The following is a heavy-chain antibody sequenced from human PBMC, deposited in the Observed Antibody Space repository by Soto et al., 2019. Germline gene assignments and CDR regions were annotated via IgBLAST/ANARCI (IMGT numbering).Heavy chain of an antibody. CDR3: ARLRLGSRGNSFDY. D-gene: IGHD1-1*01. CDR1: GFTFTNYW. V-gene: IGHV3-74*01. J-gene: IGHJ4*02. CDR2: INSDQTST. Sequence: GGSLRLSCTGSGFTFTNYWMHWVRQAPGKGLEWVSRINSDQTSTTYADSAKGRFTISRDNAKSTLYLQMNGLRAEDTALYYCARLRLGSRGNSFDYWGPGTLVTVSS.